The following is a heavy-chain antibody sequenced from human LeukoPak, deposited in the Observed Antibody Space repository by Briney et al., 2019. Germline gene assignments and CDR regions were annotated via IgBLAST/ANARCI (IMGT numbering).Heavy chain of an antibody. Sequence: GGSLRLSCVASGFTFSSYEMNWVRQAPGKGLEWLSYIGSSDSTTHYADSVKGRFTISRDNAKNSLYLQMNSLRVEGTAVYYRARDGTPNYSSGWVYMDVWGEGTTVTISS. J-gene: IGHJ6*03. CDR3: ARDGTPNYSSGWVYMDV. CDR2: IGSSDSTT. V-gene: IGHV3-48*03. D-gene: IGHD6-25*01. CDR1: GFTFSSYE.